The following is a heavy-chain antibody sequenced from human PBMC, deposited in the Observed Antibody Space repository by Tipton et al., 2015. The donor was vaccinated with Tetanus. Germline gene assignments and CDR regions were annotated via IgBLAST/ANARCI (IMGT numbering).Heavy chain of an antibody. V-gene: IGHV1-46*01. D-gene: IGHD3-10*01. CDR3: ARVYGWGAPDY. CDR1: GYTFTSYY. J-gene: IGHJ4*02. Sequence: QLVQSGAEVKKPGASVKVSCKASGYTFTSYYMHWVRQAPGQGLEWMGIINPSCGSTSYAQKFQGRVTMTRDTPTSTAYMALRSLRSDDTAVCYCARVYGWGAPDYWGQGALVPVSS. CDR2: INPSCGST.